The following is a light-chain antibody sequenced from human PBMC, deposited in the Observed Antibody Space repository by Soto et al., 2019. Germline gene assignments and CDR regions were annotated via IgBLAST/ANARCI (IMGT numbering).Light chain of an antibody. CDR3: QQSDSSPRK. CDR1: QSISSY. Sequence: DIQMTQSPSSLSASVGDRVTITCRASQSISSYLNWYQQKPGKAPKLLIYAASSLRSGVPSRFSGSGSGTDFTLTISSLQPEEFATYYCQQSDSSPRKFGPGTKVDIK. CDR2: AAS. J-gene: IGKJ3*01. V-gene: IGKV1-39*01.